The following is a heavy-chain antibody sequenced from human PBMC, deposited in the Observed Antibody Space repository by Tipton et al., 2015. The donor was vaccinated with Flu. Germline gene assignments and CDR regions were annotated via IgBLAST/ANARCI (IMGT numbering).Heavy chain of an antibody. CDR1: GGSISSGSYF. CDR3: ARAPYSGANAWAFEI. CDR2: IYTNGRT. D-gene: IGHD1-26*01. J-gene: IGHJ3*02. V-gene: IGHV4-61*02. Sequence: TLSLTCIVSGGSISSGSYFWSWIRQPAGKGLQWIGRIYTNGRTNYNPSLESRVSISADTSKNDFSLSLTSVTAADTAVYFCARAPYSGANAWAFEIWGQGTMVTVSS.